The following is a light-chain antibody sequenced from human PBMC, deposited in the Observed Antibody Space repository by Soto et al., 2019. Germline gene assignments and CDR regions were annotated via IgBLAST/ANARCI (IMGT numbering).Light chain of an antibody. CDR1: SSNIGSHT. CDR2: SNN. V-gene: IGLV1-44*01. CDR3: AAWDDSLNGVI. J-gene: IGLJ2*01. Sequence: QSVLIQPPSASGTPGQRITISCSGSSSNIGSHTVNWHQQVPGTAPKLLIYSNNERPSGVPDRFSGSKSGTSASLAISGLQSGDEADYYCAAWDDSLNGVIFGGGTKVTVL.